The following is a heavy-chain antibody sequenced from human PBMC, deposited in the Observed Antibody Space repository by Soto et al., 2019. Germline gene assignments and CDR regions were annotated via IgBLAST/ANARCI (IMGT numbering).Heavy chain of an antibody. V-gene: IGHV4-30-2*01. CDR3: ARLGAYYQSLDP. J-gene: IGHJ5*02. CDR2: IYHSGST. D-gene: IGHD3-22*01. CDR1: GGSISSCGFS. Sequence: SETLSLTCAVSGGSISSCGFSCNWIRQPPGKGLEWIGYIYHSGSTYFNPSLKSRVTMSVDRSTNQFSLKLSSVTAADTAVYYCARLGAYYQSLDPWGPGTLVTVSS.